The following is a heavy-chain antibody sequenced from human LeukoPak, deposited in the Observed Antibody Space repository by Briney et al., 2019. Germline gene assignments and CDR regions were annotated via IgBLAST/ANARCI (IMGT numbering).Heavy chain of an antibody. Sequence: ASVKVSCKASGYTFTSYGISWVRQAPGQGLEWMGWISAYNGNTNYAQELQGRVTMTTDTSTSTAYMELRSLRSDDTAVYYCARDLWARQDSSGYYDYWGQGTLVTVSS. J-gene: IGHJ4*02. CDR2: ISAYNGNT. D-gene: IGHD3-22*01. V-gene: IGHV1-18*01. CDR3: ARDLWARQDSSGYYDY. CDR1: GYTFTSYG.